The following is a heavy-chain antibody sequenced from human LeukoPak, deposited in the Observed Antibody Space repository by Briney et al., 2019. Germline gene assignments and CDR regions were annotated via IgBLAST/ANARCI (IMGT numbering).Heavy chain of an antibody. J-gene: IGHJ3*02. Sequence: PGGSLRLSCAASGFTFSDYYMSWIRQAPGKGLEWVSYISSSGSTIYYADSVKGRFTISRDNAKNSLYLQMNSLRAEDTAVYYCARGDLSGWSPLGSDAFDIWGQGTMVTVSS. CDR2: ISSSGSTI. D-gene: IGHD6-19*01. CDR3: ARGDLSGWSPLGSDAFDI. CDR1: GFTFSDYY. V-gene: IGHV3-11*01.